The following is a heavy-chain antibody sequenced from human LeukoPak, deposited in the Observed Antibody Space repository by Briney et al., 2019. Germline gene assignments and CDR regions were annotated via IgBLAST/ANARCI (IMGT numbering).Heavy chain of an antibody. Sequence: SETLSLTCTVSGGSISSYFWSWIRQPPGKGLEWIGYAYYSGSTNYNPSLKSRVTISVDTSKKQFSLKLSSATAADTAVYYCARYGGNFDYWGQGTLVTVSS. V-gene: IGHV4-59*01. D-gene: IGHD4-23*01. CDR1: GGSISSYF. CDR3: ARYGGNFDY. J-gene: IGHJ4*02. CDR2: AYYSGST.